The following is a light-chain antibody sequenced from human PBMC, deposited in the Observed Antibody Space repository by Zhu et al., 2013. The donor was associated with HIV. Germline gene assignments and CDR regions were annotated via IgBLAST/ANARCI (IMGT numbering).Light chain of an antibody. V-gene: IGLV1-51*01. CDR1: ISNIGKNF. CDR3: GTYDGSLNAGV. Sequence: QAVLTQPPSVSASPGQRVTISCSGSISNIGKNFVSWYQQVPGAAPRLLIYDNTKRPSGIPTRFSASKSGTSATLAITGLQTGDEADYYCGTYDGSLNAGVFGGGTKLTVL. CDR2: DNT. J-gene: IGLJ2*01.